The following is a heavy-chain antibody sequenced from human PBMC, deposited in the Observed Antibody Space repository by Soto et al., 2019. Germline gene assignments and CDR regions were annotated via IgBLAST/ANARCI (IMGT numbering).Heavy chain of an antibody. CDR2: IYYSGST. J-gene: IGHJ6*02. D-gene: IGHD2-2*01. CDR3: ARAPIVVPAADYGMDV. Sequence: SETLSLTCTVSGGSISSGGYYWSWIRQHPGKGLEWIGYIYYSGSTYYNPSLKSRVTISVDTSKNQFSLKLSSVTAADTAVYYCARAPIVVPAADYGMDVWGQGTTVTVSS. CDR1: GGSISSGGYY. V-gene: IGHV4-31*03.